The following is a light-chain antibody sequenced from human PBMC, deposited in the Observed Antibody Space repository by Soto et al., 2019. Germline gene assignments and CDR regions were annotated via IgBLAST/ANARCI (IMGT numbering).Light chain of an antibody. V-gene: IGKV1-5*03. CDR3: QQFNNYPWT. Sequence: DIQMTQSPSTLSASVGDRVTITCRASQSISSWLAWYQQKPGKAPKLLIYKASSLESGVPSRFSGGGSGTEFTLTISRLQPDDFATYYCQQFNNYPWTFGQGTRVEIK. J-gene: IGKJ1*01. CDR1: QSISSW. CDR2: KAS.